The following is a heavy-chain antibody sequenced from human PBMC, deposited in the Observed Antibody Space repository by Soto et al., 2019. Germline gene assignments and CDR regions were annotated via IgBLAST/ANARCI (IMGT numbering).Heavy chain of an antibody. V-gene: IGHV1-58*01. Sequence: SVKVSCKASGFTFTSSAVQWVRQARGQRLEWIGWIVVGSGNTNYAQKFQERVTITRDMSTSTAYMELSSLRSEDTAVYYCPADMDCSRGSCSSNHYYGMDVWGQGTTVTVSS. J-gene: IGHJ6*02. D-gene: IGHD2-15*01. CDR3: PADMDCSRGSCSSNHYYGMDV. CDR2: IVVGSGNT. CDR1: GFTFTSSA.